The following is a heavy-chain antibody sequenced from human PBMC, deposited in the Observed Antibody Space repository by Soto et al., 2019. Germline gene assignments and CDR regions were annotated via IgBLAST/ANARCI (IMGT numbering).Heavy chain of an antibody. D-gene: IGHD2-15*01. CDR3: GRSYCRDGVRCNWFDP. V-gene: IGHV4-59*01. J-gene: IGHJ5*02. Sequence: QVQLQESGPGLVKPSETLSLTCTVSGGSMSSYYWSWIRQPPGKGLEWIGYISYSGRTKYNSSLKSRVTISVDTAKNQFSLKLTAVTAAGTAVYYCGRSYCRDGVRCNWFDPWGQGTLVSVPS. CDR2: ISYSGRT. CDR1: GGSMSSYY.